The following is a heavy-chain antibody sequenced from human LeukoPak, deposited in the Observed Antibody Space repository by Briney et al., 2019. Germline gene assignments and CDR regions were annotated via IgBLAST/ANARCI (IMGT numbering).Heavy chain of an antibody. J-gene: IGHJ6*04. V-gene: IGHV3-48*04. CDR2: ISSSGSTI. Sequence: GGSLRLSCAASGFTFSNYGMNWVRQAPGKGLEWVSYISSSGSTIYYADSVKGRFTISRDNARNSLYLQMNSLRAEDTAVYYCAELGITMIGGVWGKGTTVTISS. CDR3: AELGITMIGGV. CDR1: GFTFSNYG. D-gene: IGHD3-10*02.